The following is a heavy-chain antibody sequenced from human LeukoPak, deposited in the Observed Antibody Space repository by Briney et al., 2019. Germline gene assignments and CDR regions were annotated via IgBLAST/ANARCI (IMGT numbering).Heavy chain of an antibody. Sequence: ASVKVSCKASGYTFTGYYMHWVRQAPGQGLEWMGWMNPNSGNTGYAQKFQGRVTITRNTSLSTAYMELSSLRSEDTAIYYCARELSAGAQPYYYYYMDVWGKGTTVTVSS. CDR2: MNPNSGNT. V-gene: IGHV1-8*03. D-gene: IGHD3-16*01. J-gene: IGHJ6*03. CDR1: GYTFTGYY. CDR3: ARELSAGAQPYYYYYMDV.